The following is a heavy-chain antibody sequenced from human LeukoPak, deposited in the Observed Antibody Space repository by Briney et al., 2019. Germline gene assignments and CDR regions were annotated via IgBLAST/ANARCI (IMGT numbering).Heavy chain of an antibody. Sequence: PGGSLRLSCGASGFTFSSYGMHWVRQAPGKGLEWVGVIWYDGSSINYAHSVQGRFTIPRDNSKRTLCLQMSTPRAEDAAVYYCARDPDYYESSGLRVYRGEGTLVTV. J-gene: IGHJ4*02. V-gene: IGHV3-30*19. CDR2: IWYDGSSI. D-gene: IGHD3-22*01. CDR3: ARDPDYYESSGLRVY. CDR1: GFTFSSYG.